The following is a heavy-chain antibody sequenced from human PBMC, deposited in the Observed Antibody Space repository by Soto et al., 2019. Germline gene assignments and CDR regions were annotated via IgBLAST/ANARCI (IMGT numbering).Heavy chain of an antibody. CDR1: GFTFADYV. J-gene: IGHJ5*02. Sequence: EVQLLESGGGLVQPGGSLRLSCAASGFTFADYVMTWVRQAPGKGLEWVSAISGSGGSTYYADSVKGRFTISRDNSKNTLYLQMNSLRAEDTAVYYCAKGSPVVAAVDWFDPWGQGTLVTVSS. V-gene: IGHV3-23*01. CDR3: AKGSPVVAAVDWFDP. D-gene: IGHD2-15*01. CDR2: ISGSGGST.